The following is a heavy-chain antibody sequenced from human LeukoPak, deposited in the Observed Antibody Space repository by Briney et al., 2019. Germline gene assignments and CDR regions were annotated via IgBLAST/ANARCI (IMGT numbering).Heavy chain of an antibody. CDR2: IWYDGSNK. V-gene: IGHV3-33*01. D-gene: IGHD6-19*01. J-gene: IGHJ4*02. CDR1: GFTFSSYG. Sequence: GGSLRLSCAASGFTFSSYGMHWVRQAPGKGLEWVAVIWYDGSNKYYADSVKGRFTISRDNSKNTLYLQMNSLRAEDTALFFCTRDPGTVAIDYWGQGTLVTVSS. CDR3: TRDPGTVAIDY.